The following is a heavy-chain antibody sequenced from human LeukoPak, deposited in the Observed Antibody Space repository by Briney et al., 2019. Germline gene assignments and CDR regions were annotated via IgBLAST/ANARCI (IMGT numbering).Heavy chain of an antibody. Sequence: PGGSLRLSCAASGFMFNNFQMNWVRQAPGKGLEWVANIKQDGSKKYYVDSVKGRFTISRDNARNSLYLQMNSLRSEDTAVYYCARPLDYYGSGNFDYWGQGTLVTVSS. V-gene: IGHV3-7*03. CDR1: GFMFNNFQ. CDR2: IKQDGSKK. J-gene: IGHJ4*02. CDR3: ARPLDYYGSGNFDY. D-gene: IGHD3-10*01.